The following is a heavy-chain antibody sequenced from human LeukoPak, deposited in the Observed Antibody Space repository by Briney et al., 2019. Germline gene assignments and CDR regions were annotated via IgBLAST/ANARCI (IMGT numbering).Heavy chain of an antibody. CDR1: GFTFSSYW. Sequence: QPGGSLRLSCAASGFTFSSYWMSWVRQAPGKGLEWVANIKQDGSEKYYVDSVKGRFTISRDNAKNSLYLQMNSLRAEDTAVYYCARDYYDSSGYYFSPNLYYFDYWGQGTTVTVSS. CDR3: ARDYYDSSGYYFSPNLYYFDY. V-gene: IGHV3-7*01. D-gene: IGHD3-22*01. J-gene: IGHJ4*03. CDR2: IKQDGSEK.